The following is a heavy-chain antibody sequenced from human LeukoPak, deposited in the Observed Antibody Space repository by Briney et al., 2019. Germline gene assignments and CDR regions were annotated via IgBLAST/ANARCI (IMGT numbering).Heavy chain of an antibody. V-gene: IGHV3-49*03. J-gene: IGHJ4*02. CDR3: TRDRIQTDY. Sequence: PGGSLRLSCTASGFTFADYSMTWFPQAPGKGLEWVSFIRNKASRGAADYAASVRGRFTVSRDDSNSIVYLQMDSLKTEDTGLYYCTRDRIQTDYWGQGTLVTVSS. CDR1: GFTFADYS. CDR2: IRNKASRGAA.